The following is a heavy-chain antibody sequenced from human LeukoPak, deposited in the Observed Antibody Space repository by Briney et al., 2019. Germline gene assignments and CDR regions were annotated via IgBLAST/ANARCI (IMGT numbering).Heavy chain of an antibody. CDR1: GFTFSSYA. Sequence: PGGSLRLSCAASGFTFSSYAMHWVRQAPGKGLEWVAVISYDGSSKYYADSVKGRFTISRDNSKNTLYLQMNSLRAEDTAVYYCARDHGGNSGVDYWGQGTLVTVSS. CDR2: ISYDGSSK. D-gene: IGHD4-23*01. V-gene: IGHV3-30-3*01. J-gene: IGHJ4*02. CDR3: ARDHGGNSGVDY.